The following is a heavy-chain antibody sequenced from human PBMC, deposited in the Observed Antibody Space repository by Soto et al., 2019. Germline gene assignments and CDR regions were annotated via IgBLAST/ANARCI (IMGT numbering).Heavy chain of an antibody. J-gene: IGHJ4*02. CDR1: GGSISSTSYY. CDR3: ARQIIGYFDWLSLHYFDY. Sequence: PSETLSLTCTVSGGSISSTSYYWVWIRQPPGKGLEWIGNIYYSGSTSYNPSLKSRVTISVDTSKNQFSLKLRSVTAADTAVYYCARQIIGYFDWLSLHYFDYWGQGTLVTVSS. V-gene: IGHV4-39*01. D-gene: IGHD3-9*01. CDR2: IYYSGST.